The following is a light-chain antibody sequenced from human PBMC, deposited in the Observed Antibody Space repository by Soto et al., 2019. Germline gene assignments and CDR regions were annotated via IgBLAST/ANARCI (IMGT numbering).Light chain of an antibody. CDR3: CSYAGSYTWV. Sequence: QSVLTQPRSVSGSPGQSVTISCTGTSSDVGGYNYVSWYQQHPGKAPKLMIYDVSKRPSGVPDRFSGSKSGNTASLTISRLQAEDEADYYCCSYAGSYTWVFGGGTKLTVL. V-gene: IGLV2-11*01. CDR1: SSDVGGYNY. J-gene: IGLJ2*01. CDR2: DVS.